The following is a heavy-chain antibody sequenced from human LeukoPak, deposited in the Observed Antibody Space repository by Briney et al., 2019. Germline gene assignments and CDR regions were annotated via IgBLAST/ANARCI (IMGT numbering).Heavy chain of an antibody. V-gene: IGHV1-2*02. J-gene: IGHJ4*02. CDR3: ARAITMVRGVILGY. CDR2: INPNSGGT. Sequence: ASVKVSCKASGYTFTCYYMHWVRQAPGQGLEWMGWINPNSGGTNYAQKFQGRVTMTRDTSISTAYMELSRLRSDDTAVYYCARAITMVRGVILGYWGQGTLVTVSS. D-gene: IGHD3-10*01. CDR1: GYTFTCYY.